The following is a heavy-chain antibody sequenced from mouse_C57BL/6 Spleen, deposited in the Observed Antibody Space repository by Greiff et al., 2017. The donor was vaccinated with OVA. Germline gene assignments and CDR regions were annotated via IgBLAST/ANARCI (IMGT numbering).Heavy chain of an antibody. Sequence: EVMLVESGGGLVKPGGSLKLSCAASGFTFSSYTMSWVRQTPAKRLEWVATISGGGGNTYYPDSVKGRFTISRDNAKNTLYLQMSSLRSEDTDLYYSARRYGNCDGYYFDYWGQGTTLTVSS. CDR3: ARRYGNCDGYYFDY. CDR2: ISGGGGNT. D-gene: IGHD2-1*01. CDR1: GFTFSSYT. V-gene: IGHV5-9*01. J-gene: IGHJ2*01.